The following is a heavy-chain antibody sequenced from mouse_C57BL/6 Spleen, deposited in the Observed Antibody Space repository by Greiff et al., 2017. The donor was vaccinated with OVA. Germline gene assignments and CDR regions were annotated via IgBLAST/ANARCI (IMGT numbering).Heavy chain of an antibody. V-gene: IGHV1-59*01. CDR3: TITTVVATNY. CDR2: IDPSDSYT. Sequence: QVQLQQPGAELVRPGTSVKLSCKASGYTFTSYWMHWVKQRPGQGLEWIGVIDPSDSYTNCNQKFKGKATLTVDTSSSTAYMQLSSLTSEDSAVYYCTITTVVATNYWGQGTTLTVSS. D-gene: IGHD1-1*01. CDR1: GYTFTSYW. J-gene: IGHJ2*01.